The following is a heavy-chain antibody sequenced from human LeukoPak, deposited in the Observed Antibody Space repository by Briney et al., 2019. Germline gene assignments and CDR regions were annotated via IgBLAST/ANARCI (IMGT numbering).Heavy chain of an antibody. CDR1: GGSFSGYY. J-gene: IGHJ4*02. CDR3: ARGFRYDFWSGYRRYYFDY. D-gene: IGHD3-3*01. V-gene: IGHV4-34*01. CDR2: INHSGST. Sequence: PSETLSLTCAVYGGSFSGYYWSWIRQPPGKGLEWIGEINHSGSTNYNLSLKSRVTISVDTSKNQFSLKLSSVTAADTAVYYCARGFRYDFWSGYRRYYFDYWGQGTLVTVSS.